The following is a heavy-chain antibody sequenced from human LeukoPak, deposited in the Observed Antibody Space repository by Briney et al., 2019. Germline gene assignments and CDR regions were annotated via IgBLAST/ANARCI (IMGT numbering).Heavy chain of an antibody. J-gene: IGHJ4*02. D-gene: IGHD2-2*01. CDR2: ISYDGSNK. V-gene: IGHV3-30-3*01. Sequence: GGSLRLSCAASGFTFSSYAMHWVRQAPGKGLEWVAVISYDGSNKYYADSVKGRFTISRDNSKNTLYLQMTSLRAEDTAVYYCAALGYCSSTSCQNFDYWGQGTLVTVSS. CDR3: AALGYCSSTSCQNFDY. CDR1: GFTFSSYA.